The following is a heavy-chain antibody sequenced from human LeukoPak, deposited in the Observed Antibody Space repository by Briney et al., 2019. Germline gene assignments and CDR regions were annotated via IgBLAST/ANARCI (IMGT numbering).Heavy chain of an antibody. V-gene: IGHV3-7*01. Sequence: GGSLRLSCAASGFTFSSYWMSWVRQAPGKGLEWVANIKQDGSEGYYVDSVKGRFTISRDNAKNSLYLQMESLRPEDTAVYYCAKDYNWGWDYWGQGSLVIVSS. CDR3: AKDYNWGWDY. D-gene: IGHD7-27*01. CDR1: GFTFSSYW. J-gene: IGHJ4*02. CDR2: IKQDGSEG.